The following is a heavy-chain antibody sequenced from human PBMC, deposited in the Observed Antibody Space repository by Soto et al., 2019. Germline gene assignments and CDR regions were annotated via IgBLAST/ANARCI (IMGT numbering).Heavy chain of an antibody. D-gene: IGHD5-18*01. J-gene: IGHJ4*02. V-gene: IGHV3-30-3*01. CDR3: ARGVIWIQLRGSETPDY. Sequence: GGSLRLSCAASGFTFSSYAMSWVRQAPGKGLEWVAAISCDGSNKYYADSVKGRFTISRDNSKNTLYLQMNSLRAEDTAVYYCARGVIWIQLRGSETPDYWGQGTLVTVSS. CDR1: GFTFSSYA. CDR2: ISCDGSNK.